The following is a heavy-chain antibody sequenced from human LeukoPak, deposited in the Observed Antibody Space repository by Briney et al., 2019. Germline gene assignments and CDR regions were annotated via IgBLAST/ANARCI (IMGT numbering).Heavy chain of an antibody. D-gene: IGHD5-18*01. CDR2: INPNSGGT. CDR1: GYTFTDYY. J-gene: IGHJ4*02. CDR3: AGRPDTAIVPIFDY. V-gene: IGHV1-2*02. Sequence: ATVKISCKASGYTFTDYYIHWVRQAPGQGLEWMGWINPNSGGTNYAQKFQGRVTMTGDTSISTAYMELSRLSSDDTAIYYCAGRPDTAIVPIFDYWAREPWSPSPQ.